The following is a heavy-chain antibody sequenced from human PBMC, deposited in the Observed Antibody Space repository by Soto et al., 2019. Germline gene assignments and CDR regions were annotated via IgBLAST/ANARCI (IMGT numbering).Heavy chain of an antibody. J-gene: IGHJ4*02. V-gene: IGHV3-30*03. Sequence: GGSLRLSCAASGFTFSSYGMHWVRQAPGKGLEWVAVISYDGSNKYYADSVKGRFTISRDNSKNTLYLQMNSLRAEDTAVYYCASEPGIVGAKGGYYFDYWGQGTLVTVSS. CDR3: ASEPGIVGAKGGYYFDY. D-gene: IGHD1-26*01. CDR2: ISYDGSNK. CDR1: GFTFSSYG.